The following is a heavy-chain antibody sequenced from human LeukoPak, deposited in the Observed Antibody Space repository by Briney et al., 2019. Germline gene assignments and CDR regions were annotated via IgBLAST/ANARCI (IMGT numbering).Heavy chain of an antibody. CDR3: AKDSSSWYYYYYYGMDV. Sequence: GGSLRLSCAASGFTVSSNYMSWVRQAPGKGLEWVSVIYTGGGTNYADSVKGRFTISRDNSKNTLYLQMNSLRAEDTAVYYCAKDSSSWYYYYYYGMDVWGQGTTVTVSS. D-gene: IGHD6-13*01. J-gene: IGHJ6*02. CDR1: GFTVSSNY. V-gene: IGHV3-66*01. CDR2: IYTGGGT.